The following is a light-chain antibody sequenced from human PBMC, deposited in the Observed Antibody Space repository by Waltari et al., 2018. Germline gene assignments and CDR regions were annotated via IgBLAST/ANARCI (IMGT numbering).Light chain of an antibody. V-gene: IGLV2-14*03. Sequence: QSALTQPASVSGSPGQSIPISCTGTSSDVGGYNYVPWYQHHPGKAPKLMLYDVSHRPSGVATRFSGSTSGNTASLTISGLQAEDEADYYCSSYTSSNTLVFGGGTKLTVL. CDR2: DVS. CDR3: SSYTSSNTLV. J-gene: IGLJ2*01. CDR1: SSDVGGYNY.